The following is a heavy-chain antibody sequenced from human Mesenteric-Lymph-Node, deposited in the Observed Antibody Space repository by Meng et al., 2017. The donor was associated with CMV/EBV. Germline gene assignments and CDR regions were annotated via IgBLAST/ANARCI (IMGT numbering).Heavy chain of an antibody. CDR3: ARGGGTYNDFWSGHYQGFDY. D-gene: IGHD3-3*01. CDR2: IHYDGSNK. Sequence: GESLKISCAASGFTFSSYGMHWVRQAPGKGLEWVAFIHYDGSNKYYADSVKGRFTISRDNAKNSLYLQTNSLRAEDTAVYYCARGGGTYNDFWSGHYQGFDYWGQGTLVTVSS. J-gene: IGHJ4*02. V-gene: IGHV3-30*02. CDR1: GFTFSSYG.